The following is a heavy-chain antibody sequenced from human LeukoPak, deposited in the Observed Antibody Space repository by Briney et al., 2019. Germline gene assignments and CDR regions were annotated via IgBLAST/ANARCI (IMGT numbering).Heavy chain of an antibody. CDR2: ISGTGDTT. Sequence: PGGSLRLSCAASGFTFSSYAMSWVRQAPGKGPEWVSGISGTGDTTYYADSVKGRFTISRDNSKNTLYLQMNSLRAEDTAVYFCATGISTTVTTGTLDYWGQGTLVTVSS. CDR3: ATGISTTVTTGTLDY. J-gene: IGHJ4*02. V-gene: IGHV3-23*01. CDR1: GFTFSSYA. D-gene: IGHD4-17*01.